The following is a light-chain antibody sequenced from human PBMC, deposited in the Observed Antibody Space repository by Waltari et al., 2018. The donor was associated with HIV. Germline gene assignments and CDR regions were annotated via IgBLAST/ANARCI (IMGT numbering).Light chain of an antibody. CDR1: TGAVPSGFY. CDR3: LLYYGGAQV. Sequence: QAVVTQEPSLTVSPGGTVTLTCASSTGAVPSGFYPNWFQQKPGQAPSPLIYSTSKKHPWTPARFSGSLLGGKAALTLSSVQPEDEADYYCLLYYGGAQVFGGGTKLTVL. J-gene: IGLJ3*02. V-gene: IGLV7-43*01. CDR2: STS.